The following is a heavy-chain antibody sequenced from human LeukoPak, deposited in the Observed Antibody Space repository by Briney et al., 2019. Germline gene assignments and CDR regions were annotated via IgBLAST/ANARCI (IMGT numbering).Heavy chain of an antibody. V-gene: IGHV3-15*01. CDR1: GFTFNNAW. D-gene: IGHD6-13*01. CDR3: TTGGSWYDPGH. J-gene: IGHJ4*02. Sequence: GGSLRLSCAASGFTFNNAWMSWVRQAPGKGLEWVGRIKSKTDGGTADYVAPVKGRFTISRDDAKNTVYLEMNSLKIEDTAVYFCTTGGSWYDPGHWGQGTLVTVSS. CDR2: IKSKTDGGTA.